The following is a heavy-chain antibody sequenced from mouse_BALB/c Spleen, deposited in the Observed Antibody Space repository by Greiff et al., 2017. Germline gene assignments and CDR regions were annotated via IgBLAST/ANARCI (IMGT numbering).Heavy chain of an antibody. CDR1: GYSITSDYA. V-gene: IGHV3-2*02. J-gene: IGHJ4*01. Sequence: EVKLVESGPGLVKPSQSLSLTCTVTGYSITSDYAWNWIRQFPGNKLEWMGYISYSGSTSYNPSLKSRISITRDTSKNQFFLQLNSVTTEDTATYYCARPLHYYAMDYWGQGTSVTVSS. CDR2: ISYSGST. CDR3: ARPLHYYAMDY.